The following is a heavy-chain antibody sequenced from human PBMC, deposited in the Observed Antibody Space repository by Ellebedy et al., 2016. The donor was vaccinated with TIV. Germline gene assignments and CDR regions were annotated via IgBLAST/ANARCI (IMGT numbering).Heavy chain of an antibody. V-gene: IGHV6-1*01. CDR1: GDSVSNTGAA. J-gene: IGHJ6*02. CDR3: GGDPSWCLSCVDV. CDR2: TYYRSNWHH. Sequence: SQTLSLTCAISGDSVSNTGAAWTWIRQSPSGGLEWLGRTYYRSNWHHDYALSVRSRITITPDTSKNQFSLQLNSVTPEDTAVYYCGGDPSWCLSCVDVWGRGTTVTVSS. D-gene: IGHD2-21*01.